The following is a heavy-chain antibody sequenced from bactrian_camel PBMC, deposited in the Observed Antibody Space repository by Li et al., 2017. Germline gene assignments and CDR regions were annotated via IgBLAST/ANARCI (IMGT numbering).Heavy chain of an antibody. CDR3: ATTDYVRWGGGTYCFTHSKTEANY. Sequence: HVQLVESGGGSVQAGGSLRLSCAASQYAEKPSCMAWFRQRPGREREGVAGISINGRDTVYDDSVKGRFTISQENAKNTVSLQMNSLNPEDTAMYYCATTDYVRWGGGTYCFTHSKTEANYWGQGTQVTV. D-gene: IGHD5*01. J-gene: IGHJ4*01. V-gene: IGHV3S6*01. CDR2: ISINGRDT. CDR1: QYAEKPSC.